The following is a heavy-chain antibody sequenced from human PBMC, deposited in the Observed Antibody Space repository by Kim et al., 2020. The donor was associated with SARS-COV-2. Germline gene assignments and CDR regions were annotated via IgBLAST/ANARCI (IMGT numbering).Heavy chain of an antibody. V-gene: IGHV1-18*01. Sequence: ASVKGSGKAEGDNGISYGISWVRQAPGQGLEWMGWISAYNGNTNYAQKLQGRVTMTTDTSTSTAYMELRSLRSDDTAVYYCARDDYGDHEGADAFDIWGQ. CDR2: ISAYNGNT. CDR1: GDNGISYG. J-gene: IGHJ3*02. CDR3: ARDDYGDHEGADAFDI. D-gene: IGHD4-17*01.